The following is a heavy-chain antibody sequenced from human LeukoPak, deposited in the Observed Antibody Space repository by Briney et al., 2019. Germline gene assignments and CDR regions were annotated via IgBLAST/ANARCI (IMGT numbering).Heavy chain of an antibody. CDR1: GYTFTSYG. CDR3: ARLDAIYTIAAAGTVDY. V-gene: IGHV1-18*01. D-gene: IGHD6-13*01. J-gene: IGHJ4*02. CDR2: ISAYNGNT. Sequence: GASVRVSCKASGYTFTSYGISWVRQAPGQGLEWMGWISAYNGNTNYAQKLQGRVTMTTDTSTSTAYMELRSLRSDDTAVYYCARLDAIYTIAAAGTVDYWGQGTLVTVSS.